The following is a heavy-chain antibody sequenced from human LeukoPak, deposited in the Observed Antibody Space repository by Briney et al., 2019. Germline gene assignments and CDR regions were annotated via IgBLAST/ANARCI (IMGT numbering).Heavy chain of an antibody. CDR3: AKDLRARGLIVLMVYAPPSVRAFDI. D-gene: IGHD2-8*01. CDR1: GFTFSSYE. CDR2: ISSSSTTI. Sequence: GGSLRLSCAASGFTFSSYEMNWVRQAPGKGLEWVSYISSSSTTIYYADSVKGRFTISRDNAKNSLYLQMNSLRAEDTAVYYCAKDLRARGLIVLMVYAPPSVRAFDIWGQGTMVTVSS. V-gene: IGHV3-48*03. J-gene: IGHJ3*02.